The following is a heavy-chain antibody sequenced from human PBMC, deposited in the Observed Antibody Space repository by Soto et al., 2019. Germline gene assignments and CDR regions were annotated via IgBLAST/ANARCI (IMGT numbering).Heavy chain of an antibody. CDR3: AREPSPRDGYNSDY. J-gene: IGHJ4*02. CDR2: IIPIFGTA. D-gene: IGHD5-12*01. Sequence: QVQLVQSGAEVKKPGSSVKVSCKASGGTFSSYAISWVRQAPGQGLEWMGGIIPIFGTATCAQKFQGRVTITADDFTSTAYMERSSLRSEDTAVYYCAREPSPRDGYNSDYRGKGTLVTVSS. V-gene: IGHV1-69*01. CDR1: GGTFSSYA.